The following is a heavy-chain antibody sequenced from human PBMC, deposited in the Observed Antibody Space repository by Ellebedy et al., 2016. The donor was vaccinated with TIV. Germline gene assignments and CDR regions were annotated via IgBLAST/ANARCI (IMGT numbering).Heavy chain of an antibody. CDR2: ISFDGSLQ. J-gene: IGHJ4*02. D-gene: IGHD1-26*01. V-gene: IGHV3-30*09. CDR3: AREIRYNGIYYYFDY. Sequence: GGSLRLSCAASGFPFSRYAFHWVRQAPGKGLEWVAVISFDGSLQYYADSVQDRFVISRDSSTNTLYLQVNSLRPEDTAVYYCAREIRYNGIYYYFDYWGQGTLVTVSS. CDR1: GFPFSRYA.